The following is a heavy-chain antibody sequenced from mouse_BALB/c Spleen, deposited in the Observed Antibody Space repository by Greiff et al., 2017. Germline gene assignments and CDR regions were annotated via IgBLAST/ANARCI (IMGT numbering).Heavy chain of an antibody. CDR2: INPNNGGT. CDR3: ARKSTPYGNFWFAY. CDR1: GYTFTDYN. J-gene: IGHJ3*01. Sequence: EVQVVESGPELVKPGASVKIPCKASGYTFTDYNMDWVKQSHGKSLEWIGDINPNNGGTIYNQKFKGKATLTVDKSSSTAYMELRSLTSEDTAVYYCARKSTPYGNFWFAYWGQGTLVTVSA. D-gene: IGHD2-1*01. V-gene: IGHV1-18*01.